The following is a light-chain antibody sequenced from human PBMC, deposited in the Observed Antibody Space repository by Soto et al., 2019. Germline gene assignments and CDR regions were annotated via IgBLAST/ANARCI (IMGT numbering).Light chain of an antibody. CDR3: MQSIQPPLT. Sequence: DIVMTQTPLSLSVMPGQPASISCRSSRSLLYSDGKTYLCWYLQKPGQPPHLLIYEVSNRFSGVPDRFSGSGSATDFTLKISRVEPEDVGVYYCMQSIQPPLTFGGGTKVEIK. V-gene: IGKV2D-29*01. J-gene: IGKJ4*01. CDR2: EVS. CDR1: RSLLYSDGKTY.